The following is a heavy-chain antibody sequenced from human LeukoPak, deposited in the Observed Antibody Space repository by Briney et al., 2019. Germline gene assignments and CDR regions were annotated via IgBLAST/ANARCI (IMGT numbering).Heavy chain of an antibody. CDR3: ARGRWYDYGDHGSFGY. CDR1: GFTFSSYA. J-gene: IGHJ4*02. Sequence: GGSLRLSCAASGFTFSSYAMHWVRQAPGKGLEWVAVISYDGSNKYYADSVKGRFTISRDNSKNTLYLQMNSLRAEDTAVCYCARGRWYDYGDHGSFGYWGQGTLVTVSS. V-gene: IGHV3-30*04. CDR2: ISYDGSNK. D-gene: IGHD4-17*01.